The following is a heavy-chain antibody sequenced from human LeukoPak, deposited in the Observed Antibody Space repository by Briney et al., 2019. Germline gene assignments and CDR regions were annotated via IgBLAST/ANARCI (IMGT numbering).Heavy chain of an antibody. J-gene: IGHJ4*02. Sequence: GGSLRLSRAASGFTFDDYTMNWVRQAPGKGLQWVANILASGSPTYYADSVKGRFIISRDNSKNTVYLQMNSLRVEDTAIYYCAKDLRPDGVDNFDHWGQGILVTVSS. V-gene: IGHV3-23*01. CDR1: GFTFDDYT. D-gene: IGHD2-8*01. CDR3: AKDLRPDGVDNFDH. CDR2: ILASGSPT.